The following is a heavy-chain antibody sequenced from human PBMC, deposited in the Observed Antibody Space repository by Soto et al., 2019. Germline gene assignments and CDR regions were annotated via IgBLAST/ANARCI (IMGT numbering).Heavy chain of an antibody. CDR2: IIPIFGTA. CDR3: ARVPDRYCSSTSCYAPFDY. V-gene: IGHV1-69*13. CDR1: GGTFSSYA. J-gene: IGHJ4*02. Sequence: GASVKVSCKASGGTFSSYAISWVRQAPGQGLEWMGGIIPIFGTANYAQKFQGRVTITADESTSTAYMELSSLRSEDTAVYYCARVPDRYCSSTSCYAPFDYWGQGTLVTVSS. D-gene: IGHD2-2*01.